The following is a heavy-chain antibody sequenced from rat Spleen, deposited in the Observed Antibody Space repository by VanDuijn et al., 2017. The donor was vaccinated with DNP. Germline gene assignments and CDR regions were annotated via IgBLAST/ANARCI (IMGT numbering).Heavy chain of an antibody. CDR2: ISPSGDDT. V-gene: IGHV5-25*01. J-gene: IGHJ2*01. CDR1: GFVFSNFD. D-gene: IGHD1-11*01. Sequence: EVQLVESGGGLVQPGRSLILSCAASGFVFSNFDMAWVRQAPTKGLEWVASISPSGDDTYYRDSVTGRFTVSRDNAKSSLYLQMNSLKSEDTATYYCARRGPEGMDWGQGVMVTVSS. CDR3: ARRGPEGMD.